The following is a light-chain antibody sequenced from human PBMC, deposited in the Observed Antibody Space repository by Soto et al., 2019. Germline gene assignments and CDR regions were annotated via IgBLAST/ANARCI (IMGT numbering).Light chain of an antibody. CDR3: QQYGDSPMYS. CDR1: HSLSNNF. J-gene: IGKJ2*01. CDR2: GVS. V-gene: IGKV3-20*01. Sequence: EIVLTQFPGTLSLSPGERATLSCRASHSLSNNFLAWYQQKPGQAPRLLIYGVSSRATGVPDRFIGSGSGTDFTLTISRLEPEDFAVYYCQQYGDSPMYSFGQGTKVDI.